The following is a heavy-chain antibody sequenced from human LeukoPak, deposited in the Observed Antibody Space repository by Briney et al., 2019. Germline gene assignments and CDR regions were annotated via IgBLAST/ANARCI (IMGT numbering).Heavy chain of an antibody. V-gene: IGHV1-24*01. Sequence: ASVKVSCKVSGYTLTELSMHWVRQAPGKGLEWMGGFDPEDGETIYAQKFQGRVTMTEGTSTDTAYMELSSLRSEDTAVYYCATGPMVRGVTFDYWGQGTLVTVSS. J-gene: IGHJ4*02. D-gene: IGHD3-10*01. CDR2: FDPEDGET. CDR1: GYTLTELS. CDR3: ATGPMVRGVTFDY.